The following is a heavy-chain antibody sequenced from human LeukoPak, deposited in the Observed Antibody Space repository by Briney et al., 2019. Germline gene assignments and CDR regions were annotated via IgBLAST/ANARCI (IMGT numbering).Heavy chain of an antibody. Sequence: GGSLRLSCAASGFTFRNYAMYWVRQAPGRGLEWAGVVSFDGNTTFYSDSVKGRFAISRDNSKNTLYLEMNSLRPEDTAVYYCARFRAATTRFDYWGQGTLVTVSS. V-gene: IGHV3-30*09. CDR2: VSFDGNTT. CDR1: GFTFRNYA. D-gene: IGHD1/OR15-1a*01. CDR3: ARFRAATTRFDY. J-gene: IGHJ4*02.